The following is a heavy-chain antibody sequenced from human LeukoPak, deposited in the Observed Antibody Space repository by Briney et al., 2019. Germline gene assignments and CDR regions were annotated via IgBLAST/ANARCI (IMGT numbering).Heavy chain of an antibody. CDR1: GYTFTDYF. D-gene: IGHD3-3*01. J-gene: IGHJ4*02. Sequence: GASVKVSCKASGYTFTDYFMYWVRQAPGQGLEWMGWINPKIGSTNYAQSFQGRVTLTRDTSITTVYMELTSLRSDDTAVYFCAREITRFLEWRHYWGQGTLVTVSS. CDR2: INPKIGST. V-gene: IGHV1-2*02. CDR3: AREITRFLEWRHY.